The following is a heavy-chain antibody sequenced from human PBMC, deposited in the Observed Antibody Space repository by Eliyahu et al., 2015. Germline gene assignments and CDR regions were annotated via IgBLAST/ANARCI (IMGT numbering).Heavy chain of an antibody. V-gene: IGHV3-33*01. CDR3: ARDRMYLRIPYYFDY. CDR2: IWYDGSNT. CDR1: GXPXQHHG. J-gene: IGHJ4*02. Sequence: QVQLVESGGGVVQPGGSLTLXXGXXGXPXQHHGLHWVRQAPGKGLEWVAVIWYDGSNTYYADSVKGRFTISRDNSKNALYLQMNSLSAEDTAVYYCARDRMYLRIPYYFDYWGQGTLVSVSS. D-gene: IGHD3-16*01.